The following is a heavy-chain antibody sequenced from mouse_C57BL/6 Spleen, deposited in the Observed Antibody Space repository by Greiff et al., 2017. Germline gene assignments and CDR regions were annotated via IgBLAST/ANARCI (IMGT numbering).Heavy chain of an antibody. D-gene: IGHD2-3*01. CDR1: GFSITSGYY. CDR3: ARGGIYDGYYGGFAY. Sequence: EVKVVESGPGMGKPSQSLSLTCPVTGFSITSGYYWHWLRHFPGNKLEWMGYISYIGSTNYNPSLKSRISITHDTSKNHFFLKLNSVTTEDTATYYCARGGIYDGYYGGFAYWGQGTLVTVSA. J-gene: IGHJ3*01. CDR2: ISYIGST. V-gene: IGHV3-1*01.